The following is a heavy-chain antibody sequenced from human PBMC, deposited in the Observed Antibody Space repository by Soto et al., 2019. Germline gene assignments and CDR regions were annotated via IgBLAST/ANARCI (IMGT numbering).Heavy chain of an antibody. CDR2: IYTSGTT. J-gene: IGHJ4*02. Sequence: QVQLQESGPGLVKPSQTLSLTCSVSGASISRGHYYWSWIRQLPGKGLEWIGYIYTSGTTFYNPYRKSRVSISIDTSKNRFSLNLTSVTAADTALYYCAREVVAITNFIDYWGQGTLVTVSS. CDR3: AREVVAITNFIDY. CDR1: GASISRGHYY. D-gene: IGHD5-12*01. V-gene: IGHV4-31*02.